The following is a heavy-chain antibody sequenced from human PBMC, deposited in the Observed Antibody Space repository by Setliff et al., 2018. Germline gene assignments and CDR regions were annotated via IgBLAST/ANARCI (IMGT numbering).Heavy chain of an antibody. CDR1: GGSISSGSYY. Sequence: PSETLSLTCTVSGGSISSGSYYWSWIRQPAGKGLEWIGHIYTSGDTKSNPSLKSRVTMSVDTSKNQFSLKLSSVTAADTAVYYCARDRTYYGSGTYTRWFDYWGQGTLVTVSS. D-gene: IGHD3-10*01. CDR3: ARDRTYYGSGTYTRWFDY. J-gene: IGHJ4*02. CDR2: IYTSGDT. V-gene: IGHV4-61*09.